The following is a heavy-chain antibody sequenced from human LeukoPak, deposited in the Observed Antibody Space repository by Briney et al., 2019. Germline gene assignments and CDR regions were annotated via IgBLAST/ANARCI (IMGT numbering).Heavy chain of an antibody. CDR3: AKDFGRNLGGPGY. V-gene: IGHV3-23*01. D-gene: IGHD1-14*01. Sequence: GGSLRLSCAASGFTFSSYAMSWVRQAPGKGLEWVSAISGSGGSTYYADSVKGRFTISRDDSKSTLYLQMNSLRGEDTAVYYCAKDFGRNLGGPGYWGRGTLVIVSS. CDR1: GFTFSSYA. J-gene: IGHJ4*02. CDR2: ISGSGGST.